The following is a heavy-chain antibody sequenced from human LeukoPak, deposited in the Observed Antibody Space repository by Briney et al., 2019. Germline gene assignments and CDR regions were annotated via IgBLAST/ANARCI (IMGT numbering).Heavy chain of an antibody. CDR3: AKAEDSGSYLRYFDY. CDR2: IRYDGSNK. Sequence: PGGSLRLSCAASGFTFSSYGMHWVRQAPGKGLEWVAFIRYDGSNKYYADSVKGRFTISRDNSKNTLYLQMNSLRAEDTAVYYCAKAEDSGSYLRYFDYWGQGTLVTVSS. V-gene: IGHV3-30*02. CDR1: GFTFSSYG. D-gene: IGHD1-26*01. J-gene: IGHJ4*02.